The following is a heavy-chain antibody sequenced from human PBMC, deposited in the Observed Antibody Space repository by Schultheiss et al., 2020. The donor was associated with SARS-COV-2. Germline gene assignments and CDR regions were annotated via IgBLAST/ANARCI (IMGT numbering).Heavy chain of an antibody. CDR3: ARGRGSSRYPNWFDP. J-gene: IGHJ5*02. CDR1: GGSISSYY. D-gene: IGHD6-13*01. Sequence: SETLSLTCTVSGGSISSYYWSWIRQPPGKGLEWIGYIYYSGSTYYNPSLKSRVTISVDTSKNQFSLKLSSVTAADTAVYYCARGRGSSRYPNWFDPWGQGTLVTVSS. CDR2: IYYSGST. V-gene: IGHV4-59*08.